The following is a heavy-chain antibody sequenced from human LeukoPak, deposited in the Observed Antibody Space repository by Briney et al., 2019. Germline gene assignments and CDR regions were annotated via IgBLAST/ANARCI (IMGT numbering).Heavy chain of an antibody. D-gene: IGHD2-2*01. Sequence: SVKVSCKASGGTFSSYAISWVRQDPGQGLERMGGIIPIFGTANYAQKFQGRVTITADESTSTAYIELSSLRSEDTAVYYCARDRDVVVPAAIRDYDAFDIWGQGTMVTVSS. CDR2: IIPIFGTA. CDR1: GGTFSSYA. V-gene: IGHV1-69*13. J-gene: IGHJ3*02. CDR3: ARDRDVVVPAAIRDYDAFDI.